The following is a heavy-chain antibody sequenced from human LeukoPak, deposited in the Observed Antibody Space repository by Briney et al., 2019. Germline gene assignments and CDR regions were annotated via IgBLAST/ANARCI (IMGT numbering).Heavy chain of an antibody. CDR1: GGTFSSYA. V-gene: IGHV1-69*05. CDR3: ARGRVITMVRGVIITSGFDY. Sequence: RASVKVSCKASGGTFSSYAISWVRQAPGQGLEWMGRIIPIFGTANYAQKFQGRVTITTDESTSTAYMELSSLRSEDTAVYYCARGRVITMVRGVIITSGFDYWGQGTLVTVSS. J-gene: IGHJ4*02. D-gene: IGHD3-10*01. CDR2: IIPIFGTA.